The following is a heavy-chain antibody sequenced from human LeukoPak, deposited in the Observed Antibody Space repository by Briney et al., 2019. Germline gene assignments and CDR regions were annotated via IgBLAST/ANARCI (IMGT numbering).Heavy chain of an antibody. V-gene: IGHV4-61*02. CDR1: GGSISSGSYY. D-gene: IGHD6-13*01. CDR3: ARASSSWLPTHYFDY. CDR2: IYTSGST. Sequence: SQTLSLTCTVSGGSISSGSYYWSWIRQPAGKGLEWIGRIYTSGSTNYNPSLKSRVTISVDTSKNQFSLKLSSVTAADTAVYYCARASSSWLPTHYFDYWGQGTLVTVSS. J-gene: IGHJ4*02.